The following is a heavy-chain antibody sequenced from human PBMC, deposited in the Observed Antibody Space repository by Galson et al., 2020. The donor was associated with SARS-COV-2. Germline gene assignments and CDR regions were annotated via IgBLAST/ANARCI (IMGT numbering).Heavy chain of an antibody. V-gene: IGHV1-58*02. CDR1: TFTFINST. CDR2: IVVGSGYT. J-gene: IGHJ4*02. Sequence: SVKVSCKASTFTFINSTIQWVRQARGQRLEWIGWIVVGSGYTNYAQKFQERVTITRDMSTSTAYMELSSLRSEDTAVYYCAAGFGSSWQDFWGQGTLVTVSS. CDR3: AAGFGSSWQDF. D-gene: IGHD6-13*01.